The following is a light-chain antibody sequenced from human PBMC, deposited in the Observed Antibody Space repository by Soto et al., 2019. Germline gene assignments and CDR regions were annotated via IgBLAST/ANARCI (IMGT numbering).Light chain of an antibody. Sequence: IVWTQSPATLSVSPGERSTLSCRASQSVTSSYLAWYQQKPGQAPRLLIYGASSRATGIPDRFSGSGSGTDFTLTISRLEPEDFAVYYCQQYGSSPLTVGEGTQVDIK. J-gene: IGKJ4*01. V-gene: IGKV3-20*01. CDR2: GAS. CDR3: QQYGSSPLT. CDR1: QSVTSSY.